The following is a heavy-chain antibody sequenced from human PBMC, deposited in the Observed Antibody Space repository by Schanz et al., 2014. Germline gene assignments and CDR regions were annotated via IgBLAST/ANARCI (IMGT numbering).Heavy chain of an antibody. CDR2: ISSVGISK. V-gene: IGHV3-11*04. CDR1: GFTFSDYY. J-gene: IGHJ4*02. Sequence: QVQLVESGGCLVKPGGSLRLSCAASGFTFSDYYMSWVRQAPGKGLEWVSYISSVGISKYYADPVKGRFTISRDSAKNSLYLQMNSLRAEDTAVYYCAKDLPSDYYIAYWGQGTLVTVSS. CDR3: AKDLPSDYYIAY. D-gene: IGHD3-22*01.